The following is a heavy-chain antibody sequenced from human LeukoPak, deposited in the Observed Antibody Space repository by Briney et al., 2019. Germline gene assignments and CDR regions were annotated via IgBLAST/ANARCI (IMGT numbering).Heavy chain of an antibody. V-gene: IGHV1-46*01. CDR1: GYTFTRFH. CDR2: IHPSSGGA. D-gene: IGHD6-6*01. CDR3: ARDSDASSLADP. J-gene: IGHJ5*02. Sequence: ASVKVSCKASGYTFTRFHIHWVRQAPGQGLEWMGIIHPSSGGATSAQKFQGRLTMTRDTSTSTVFMELSSLRSEDTAVYYCARDSDASSLADPWGQGTLVTVSS.